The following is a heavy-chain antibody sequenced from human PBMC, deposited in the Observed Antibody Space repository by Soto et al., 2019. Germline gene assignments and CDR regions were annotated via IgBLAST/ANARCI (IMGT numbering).Heavy chain of an antibody. CDR2: INGDGTTT. D-gene: IGHD4-17*01. J-gene: IGHJ4*02. Sequence: EVQLVESGGGLVQPGGSLRLSCAASGFTFSNSWMHWVRQTPGKGLVWVSRINGDGTTTNYADSVKGRFAISRDNAQNTLYLQMNSLRAADTAVYYCARGQGAVGAETTMVYWSQGSLVTVSS. V-gene: IGHV3-74*01. CDR1: GFTFSNSW. CDR3: ARGQGAVGAETTMVY.